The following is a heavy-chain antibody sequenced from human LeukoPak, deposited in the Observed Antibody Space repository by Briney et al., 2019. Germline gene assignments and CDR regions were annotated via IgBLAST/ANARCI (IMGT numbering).Heavy chain of an antibody. J-gene: IGHJ4*02. D-gene: IGHD6-19*01. CDR2: IYPGYSDT. CDR3: ARASGAVAGKGNEY. Sequence: GESLKISCKGSGYSFTTYWIAWVRQMPGKGLEWMGIIYPGYSDTIYSPSFQGQVTVSADKSISTAYLQWSSLRASDTAMYYCARASGAVAGKGNEYWGQGTLVTVSS. CDR1: GYSFTTYW. V-gene: IGHV5-51*01.